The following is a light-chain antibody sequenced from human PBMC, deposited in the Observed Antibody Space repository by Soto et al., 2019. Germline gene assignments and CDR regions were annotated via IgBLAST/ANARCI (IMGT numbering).Light chain of an antibody. Sequence: QAVVTQEPSLTVSPGGTVTLTCGSSTGAVTNGHYPYWFQQKPGQAPRTLIYDTTNRHSWTPARFSGSLLGGKAALTLSGAQPEDEAEYYCLLSYNGPDVFGNGTKVTVL. CDR3: LLSYNGPDV. J-gene: IGLJ1*01. V-gene: IGLV7-46*01. CDR1: TGAVTNGHY. CDR2: DTT.